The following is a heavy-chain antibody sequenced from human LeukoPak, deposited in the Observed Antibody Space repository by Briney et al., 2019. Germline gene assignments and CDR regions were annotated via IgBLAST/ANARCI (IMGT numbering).Heavy chain of an antibody. CDR1: GFTFSSYD. CDR2: ISGSGGST. V-gene: IGHV3-23*01. J-gene: IGHJ4*02. Sequence: GGSLRLSCAASGFTFSSYDMSWVRQAPGKGLEWVTAISGSGGSTYYADSVKGRFTISRDNSKNTLYLQMDSLRAEDTAVYYCAKDRDQQQLVLQNFDYWGQGTLVTVSS. D-gene: IGHD6-13*01. CDR3: AKDRDQQQLVLQNFDY.